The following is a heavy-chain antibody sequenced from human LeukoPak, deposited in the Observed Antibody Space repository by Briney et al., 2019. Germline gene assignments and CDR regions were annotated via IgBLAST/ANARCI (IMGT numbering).Heavy chain of an antibody. D-gene: IGHD2-21*02. Sequence: ASVKVSCKASGYTFTDYYIHWVRQAPGQGLEWMGWINPNSGVTNYAQKFQGRVTMTRDTSITTAYMELSRLRSDDTAVYYCARDNREVRGGDCFDVWGKGTTVTVSS. CDR1: GYTFTDYY. CDR2: INPNSGVT. V-gene: IGHV1-2*02. CDR3: ARDNREVRGGDCFDV. J-gene: IGHJ6*04.